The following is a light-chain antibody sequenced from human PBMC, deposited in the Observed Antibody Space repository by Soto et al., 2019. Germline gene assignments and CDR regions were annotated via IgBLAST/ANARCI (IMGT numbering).Light chain of an antibody. CDR1: QSFRGL. CDR2: DAY. J-gene: IGKJ2*01. Sequence: EVVLTQSPVTLSLSPGERATLSCRASQSFRGLLAWYQQKPGQAPRLLIYDAYNRATGIPPRFSGSGSGTDFTLTINSLQPEDFVIYYCQQYNNWPPMSTFGQGTKLEMK. V-gene: IGKV3-11*01. CDR3: QQYNNWPPMST.